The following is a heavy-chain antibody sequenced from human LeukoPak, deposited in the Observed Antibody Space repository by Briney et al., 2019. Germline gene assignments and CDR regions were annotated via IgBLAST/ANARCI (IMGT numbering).Heavy chain of an antibody. Sequence: GGSLRLSCAASGFTFSDYWMHWVRQAPGKGLVWVSHINADEDRAAYADSVKGRFTISRDNAKNTVYLQMNSLRVEDTAVYYCARDIVIGSGSCLDWGQGTLVTVSS. CDR1: GFTFSDYW. V-gene: IGHV3-74*01. CDR2: INADEDRA. J-gene: IGHJ4*02. D-gene: IGHD3-10*01. CDR3: ARDIVIGSGSCLD.